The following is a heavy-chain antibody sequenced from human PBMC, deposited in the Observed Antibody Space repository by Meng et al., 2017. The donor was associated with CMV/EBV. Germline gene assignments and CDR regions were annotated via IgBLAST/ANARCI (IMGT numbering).Heavy chain of an antibody. CDR2: INHSGST. CDR1: GGSFSGYY. V-gene: IGHV4-34*01. Sequence: SETLSLTCAVYGGSFSGYYWSWIRQPPGKGLEWIGEINHSGSTNYSPSLKSRVTISVDTSKNQFSLKLSSVTAADTAVYYCARGRVSSWYGTSYYYYGMDVWGQGTTVTVSS. D-gene: IGHD6-13*01. J-gene: IGHJ6*02. CDR3: ARGRVSSWYGTSYYYYGMDV.